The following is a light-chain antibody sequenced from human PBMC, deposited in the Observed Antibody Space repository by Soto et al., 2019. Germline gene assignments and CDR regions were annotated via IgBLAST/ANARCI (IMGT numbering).Light chain of an antibody. J-gene: IGKJ1*01. CDR3: QQYHNSPRT. CDR2: GTS. Sequence: EIVLTQSPGTQSLSPGERATLSCRASQSIDIRYLAWYQQKPGQAPRLLIYGTSNRATGIPDRFSGGGSGTDFTLTISRLEPDDFAVYYCQQYHNSPRTCGQGTKVESK. V-gene: IGKV3-20*01. CDR1: QSIDIRY.